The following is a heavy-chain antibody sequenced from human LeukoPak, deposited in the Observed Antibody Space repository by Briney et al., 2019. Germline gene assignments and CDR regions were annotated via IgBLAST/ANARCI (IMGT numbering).Heavy chain of an antibody. V-gene: IGHV3-7*01. Sequence: GGPRELSFAAPELTFVAYWMSWFGKAPGKGLDWVANIKQDGSEKYYVDSVKGRFTISRDNAKNSLYLQMNSLRAEDTAVYYCAREFGGYSSSPLDYWGQGTLVTVSS. CDR2: IKQDGSEK. J-gene: IGHJ4*02. CDR1: ELTFVAYW. D-gene: IGHD6-13*01. CDR3: AREFGGYSSSPLDY.